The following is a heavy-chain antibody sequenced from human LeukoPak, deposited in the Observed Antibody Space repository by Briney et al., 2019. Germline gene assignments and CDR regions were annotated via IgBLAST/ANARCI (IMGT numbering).Heavy chain of an antibody. V-gene: IGHV1-18*01. CDR1: GYTFTSYG. CDR3: ARDLEGSSGWYSLSFGP. Sequence: GASVKVSCKASGYTFTSYGISWVRQAPGQGLEWMGWISAYNGNTNYAQKLQGRVTMTTDTSTSTAYMELRSLRSDDTAVYYCARDLEGSSGWYSLSFGPWGQGTLVTVSS. D-gene: IGHD6-19*01. CDR2: ISAYNGNT. J-gene: IGHJ5*02.